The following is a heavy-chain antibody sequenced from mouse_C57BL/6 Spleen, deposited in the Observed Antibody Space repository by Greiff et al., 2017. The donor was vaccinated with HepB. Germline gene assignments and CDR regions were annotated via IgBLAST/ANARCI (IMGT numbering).Heavy chain of an antibody. CDR1: GYTFTDYY. CDR3: ARSFITTVVATGGSDY. CDR2: INPYNGGT. V-gene: IGHV1-19*01. J-gene: IGHJ2*01. Sequence: EVKLQESGPVLVKPGASVKMSCKASGYTFTDYYMNWVKQSHGKSLEWIGVINPYNGGTSYNQKFKGKATLTVDKSSSTAYMELNSLTSEDSAVYYCARSFITTVVATGGSDYWGQGTTLTVSS. D-gene: IGHD1-1*01.